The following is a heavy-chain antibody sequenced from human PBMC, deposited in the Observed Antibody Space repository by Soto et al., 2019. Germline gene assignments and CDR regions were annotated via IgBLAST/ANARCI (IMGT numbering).Heavy chain of an antibody. CDR1: GASISSYY. V-gene: IGHV4-59*08. CDR3: AKGQGVLGP. J-gene: IGHJ5*02. Sequence: QVQLQESGPGLVKPSETLSLTCAVSGASISSYYWSWIRQPPGKGLEWIGYISYSGSTNYNPSLKVRTTXXVDTSQRHFSLKLNSVTAADTAVYCCAKGQGVLGPWGQGTLVTVSS. D-gene: IGHD3-16*01. CDR2: ISYSGST.